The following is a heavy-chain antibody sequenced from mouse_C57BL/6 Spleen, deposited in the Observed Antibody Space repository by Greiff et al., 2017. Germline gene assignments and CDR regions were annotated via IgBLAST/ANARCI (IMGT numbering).Heavy chain of an antibody. CDR1: GFTFSDYG. J-gene: IGHJ4*01. CDR3: ARPRYDAMDY. Sequence: DVKLQESGGGLVKPGGSLKLSCAASGFTFSDYGMHWVRQAPEKGLEWVAYISSGSSTIYYADTVKGRFTISRDNAKNTLFLQMTSLRSEDTAMYYCARPRYDAMDYWGQGTSVTVSS. V-gene: IGHV5-17*01. CDR2: ISSGSSTI.